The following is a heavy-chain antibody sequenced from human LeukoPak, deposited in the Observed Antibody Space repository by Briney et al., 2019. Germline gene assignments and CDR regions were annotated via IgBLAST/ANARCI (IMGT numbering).Heavy chain of an antibody. CDR2: IYTSGST. J-gene: IGHJ6*03. V-gene: IGHV4-61*02. Sequence: SETLSLTCTVSGGSISSGSYYWSWIRQPAGKGLEWIGRIYTSGSTNYNPSLKSRVTISVDTSKNQFSLKLSSVTAADTAVYYCARVAQNYYYYMDVWGKGTTVTVSS. D-gene: IGHD2-15*01. CDR3: ARVAQNYYYYMDV. CDR1: GGSISSGSYY.